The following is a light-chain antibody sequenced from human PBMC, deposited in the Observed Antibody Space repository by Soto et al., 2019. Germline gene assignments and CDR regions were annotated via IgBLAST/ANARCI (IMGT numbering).Light chain of an antibody. V-gene: IGLV2-14*02. CDR1: SSDVGSYNL. Sequence: QSALTQPASVSGSPGQSITISCTGTSSDVGSYNLVSWYQQHPGKAPKLLIYEVSDRPSGVSNRFSGSKSGNTASLTISGLQAEDEADYYCSSYTNSIAVFGGGTKLTVL. J-gene: IGLJ3*02. CDR3: SSYTNSIAV. CDR2: EVS.